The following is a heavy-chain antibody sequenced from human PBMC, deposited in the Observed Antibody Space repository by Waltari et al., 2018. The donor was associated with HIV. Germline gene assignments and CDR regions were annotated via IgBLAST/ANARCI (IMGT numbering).Heavy chain of an antibody. CDR2: FDPEDGET. V-gene: IGHV1-24*01. D-gene: IGHD4-17*01. Sequence: QVQLVQSGAEVKKPGASVKVSCKVSGYTLTELSMPWVRQAPGKGLEWMGNFDPEDGETIYAQKFQGRVTMTEDISTDTAYMELSSLRSEDTAVYYCATEKEGLMTTVTKGFLGYGMDVWGQGTTVIVSS. CDR1: GYTLTELS. CDR3: ATEKEGLMTTVTKGFLGYGMDV. J-gene: IGHJ6*02.